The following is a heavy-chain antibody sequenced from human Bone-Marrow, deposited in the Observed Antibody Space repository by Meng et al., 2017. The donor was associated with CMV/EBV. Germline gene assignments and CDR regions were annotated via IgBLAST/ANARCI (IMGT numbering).Heavy chain of an antibody. D-gene: IGHD5-12*01. J-gene: IGHJ5*02. CDR2: ISYDGSNK. CDR1: GFTFSSYA. Sequence: GGSLRLSCAASGFTFSSYAMHWVRQAPGKGLEWVAVISYDGSNKYYADSVKGRFTISRDNSKNTLYLQMNSLRAEDTAVYYCARGINGYSGYDWSDPWGQGTLVTVSS. CDR3: ARGINGYSGYDWSDP. V-gene: IGHV3-30-3*01.